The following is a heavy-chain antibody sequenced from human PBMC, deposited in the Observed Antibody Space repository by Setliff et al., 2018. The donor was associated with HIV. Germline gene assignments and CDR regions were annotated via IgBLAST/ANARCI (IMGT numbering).Heavy chain of an antibody. Sequence: ASVKVSCKASGYTISTYLIAWVRQAPGQGLEWMGWISPFNGNTNYAQKLQGRLTVTTDTSTSTAYMELRSLRSDDTAMYFCARKGQQLPIDYWGQGTLVTVSS. CDR2: ISPFNGNT. V-gene: IGHV1-18*01. CDR3: ARKGQQLPIDY. D-gene: IGHD6-13*01. J-gene: IGHJ4*02. CDR1: GYTISTYL.